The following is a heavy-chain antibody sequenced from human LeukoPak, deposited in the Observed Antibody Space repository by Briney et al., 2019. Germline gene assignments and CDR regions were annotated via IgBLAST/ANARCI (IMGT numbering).Heavy chain of an antibody. V-gene: IGHV3-21*01. CDR2: IIISSNYI. CDR3: ARDNDLLRYFDWPLDY. J-gene: IGHJ4*02. Sequence: GGSLRLSCAASGFTFRSYTMNWVRQAPGKGLEWVSSIIISSNYIYYADSVKGRFTISRDNAKNSLYLQMNSLRAEDTAVYYCARDNDLLRYFDWPLDYWGQGTLVTVSS. CDR1: GFTFRSYT. D-gene: IGHD3-9*01.